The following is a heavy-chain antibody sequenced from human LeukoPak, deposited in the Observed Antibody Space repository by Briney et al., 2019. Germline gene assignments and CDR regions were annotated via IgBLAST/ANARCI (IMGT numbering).Heavy chain of an antibody. D-gene: IGHD2-21*02. J-gene: IGHJ5*02. CDR3: AKGKMTAFLNWFDP. Sequence: GGSLRLSCAASGFTFSTYAMTWVRQAPGKGLEWVSAISAAGGSTHYADSVKGRFTMSRDNSKNILYLQMSSLRAEDTAVYYCAKGKMTAFLNWFDPWGQGALVTVSS. V-gene: IGHV3-23*01. CDR1: GFTFSTYA. CDR2: ISAAGGST.